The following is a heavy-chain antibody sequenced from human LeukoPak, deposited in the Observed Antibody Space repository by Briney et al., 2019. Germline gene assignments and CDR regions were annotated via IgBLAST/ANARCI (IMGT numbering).Heavy chain of an antibody. CDR3: ATYGGRSGGQFDY. CDR1: GGSISSSSYY. CDR2: IYTSGST. D-gene: IGHD3-10*01. Sequence: SETLSLTCTVSGGSISSSSYYWGWIRQPPGKGLEWIGRIYTSGSTHYNPSLKSRVTMSVDTSKNQFSLKLSSVTAADTAVYYCATYGGRSGGQFDYWGQGTLVTVSS. V-gene: IGHV4-39*07. J-gene: IGHJ4*02.